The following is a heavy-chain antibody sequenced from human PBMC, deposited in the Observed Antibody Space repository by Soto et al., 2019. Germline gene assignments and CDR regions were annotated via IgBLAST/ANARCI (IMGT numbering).Heavy chain of an antibody. CDR3: ARGGVYTVTFDY. CDR2: IVPLSGAT. J-gene: IGHJ4*02. V-gene: IGHV1-69*01. Sequence: QVQLVQSGAEMKKPGSSVKVSCKASGGSLNNYLITWVRQAPGQGLEWLGEIVPLSGATNSAQKFQGRVTITADDSTKTAYMELMSLRPEDTAMYFCARGGVYTVTFDYWGQGTLVTVSS. CDR1: GGSLNNYL. D-gene: IGHD2-8*01.